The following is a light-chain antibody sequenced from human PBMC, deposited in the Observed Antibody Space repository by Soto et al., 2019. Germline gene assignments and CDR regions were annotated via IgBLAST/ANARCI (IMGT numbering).Light chain of an antibody. V-gene: IGKV3-20*01. CDR3: TKYSRSTRT. CDR1: QSVSSRY. Sequence: EIVLTQSPGTLSLSPGERATLSCRASQSVSSRYLAWYQQKPGQAPRLLIYGASSRATGIPDRFSGSGSGTDFTLTISRLEPVDLAVQRPTKYSRSTRTFGHGTKLDIK. J-gene: IGKJ1*01. CDR2: GAS.